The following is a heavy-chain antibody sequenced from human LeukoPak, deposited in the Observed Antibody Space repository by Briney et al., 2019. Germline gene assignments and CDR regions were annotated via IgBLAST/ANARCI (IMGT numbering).Heavy chain of an antibody. CDR1: GYTFTSYY. V-gene: IGHV1-46*01. CDR3: ARGQYYYDSSGYHDAFDI. CDR2: INPSGGST. Sequence: ASVKVSCKASGYTFTSYYIHWVRQAPGQGLEWMGIINPSGGSTSYAQKLQGRVTMTRDTSTSTVYMELSSLRSEDTAVYYCARGQYYYDSSGYHDAFDIWGQGTMVTVSS. J-gene: IGHJ3*02. D-gene: IGHD3-22*01.